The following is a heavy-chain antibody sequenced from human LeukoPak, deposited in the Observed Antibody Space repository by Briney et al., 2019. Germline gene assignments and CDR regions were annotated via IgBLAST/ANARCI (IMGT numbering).Heavy chain of an antibody. D-gene: IGHD1-26*01. Sequence: PSETLSLTCTVSGYSISSGYYWGWIRQPPGKGLEWIGSIYHSGSTYYNPSLKSRVTISVDTSKNQFSLKLSSVTAADTAVYYCARARNSGRHYYNYYMDVWGKGTTVTVSS. V-gene: IGHV4-38-2*02. J-gene: IGHJ6*03. CDR3: ARARNSGRHYYNYYMDV. CDR2: IYHSGST. CDR1: GYSISSGYY.